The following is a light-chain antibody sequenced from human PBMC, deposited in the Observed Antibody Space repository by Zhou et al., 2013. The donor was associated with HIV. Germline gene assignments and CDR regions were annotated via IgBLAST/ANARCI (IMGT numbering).Light chain of an antibody. V-gene: IGKV1-39*01. Sequence: DIQMTQSPSSLSASVGDRVTITCRASQSINSYLNWYQQIPGRAPKLLIYAASSLQSGVPSRFSGSGSGTDFTLTISSLQPEDFATYYCQQSYRTLWLTFGGGPRWRSN. J-gene: IGKJ4*01. CDR3: QQSYRTLWLT. CDR2: AAS. CDR1: QSINSY.